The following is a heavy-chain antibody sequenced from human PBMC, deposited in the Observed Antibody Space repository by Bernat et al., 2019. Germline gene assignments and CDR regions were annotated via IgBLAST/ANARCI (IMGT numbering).Heavy chain of an antibody. J-gene: IGHJ4*02. D-gene: IGHD1-26*01. CDR3: ARLDFYSGNYYGARYFFDY. CDR2: IYYSGSS. CDR1: GGSFSSSSYY. V-gene: IGHV4-39*02. Sequence: QLQLQESGPGLVKPSETLSLTCTVSGGSFSSSSYYWGWIRQPPGKGLEWIGSIYYSGSSYHNPALKSRVTILVDSSKNHLSLKLSSVTAADTAVYYCARLDFYSGNYYGARYFFDYWGQGTLVTVSS.